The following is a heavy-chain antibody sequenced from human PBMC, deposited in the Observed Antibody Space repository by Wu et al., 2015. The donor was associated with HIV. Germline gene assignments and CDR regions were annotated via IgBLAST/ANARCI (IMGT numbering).Heavy chain of an antibody. Sequence: GAEVKKPGASVIISCKASGYTFTDYCIYWVRQAPGQGPEWMGWINSNRGGTKYAQKFQGRVTMSRDTAISTAYMELNNLRSDDTAVYYCARLQSLHGLYSNADYWGQGTLVTVSS. CDR1: GYTFTDYC. CDR3: ARLQSLHGLYSNADY. D-gene: IGHD2-15*01. V-gene: IGHV1-2*02. J-gene: IGHJ4*02. CDR2: INSNRGGT.